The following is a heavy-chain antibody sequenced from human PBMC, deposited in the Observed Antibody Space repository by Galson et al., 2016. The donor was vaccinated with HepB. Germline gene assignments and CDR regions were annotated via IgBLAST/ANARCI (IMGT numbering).Heavy chain of an antibody. CDR2: MWYNERNI. CDR3: TRDGFGGTNDAFDI. V-gene: IGHV3-33*01. D-gene: IGHD3-10*01. J-gene: IGHJ3*02. CDR1: GIRFNAYGG. Sequence: SLRLSCAASGIRFNAYGGTHWVRQAPGKGLEWVAVMWYNERNIHYADSVKGRFTISKDDSKNTVYLEMNSLRDEDTAVYYCTRDGFGGTNDAFDIWGQGTFVAVSS.